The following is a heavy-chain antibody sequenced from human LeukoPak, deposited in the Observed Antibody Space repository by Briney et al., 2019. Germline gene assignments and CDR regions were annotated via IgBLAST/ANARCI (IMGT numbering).Heavy chain of an antibody. Sequence: SETLSLTCAVSGGSISSSNWWSWVRQPPGKGLEWIGRIFHTGTTDYKTSLKGRVTISVDKSKNQFSLKLSSVTAADTAVYYCASHSGGYAYWGQGTLVTVSS. CDR2: IFHTGTT. J-gene: IGHJ4*02. CDR3: ASHSGGYAY. D-gene: IGHD5-12*01. CDR1: GGSISSSNW. V-gene: IGHV4-4*02.